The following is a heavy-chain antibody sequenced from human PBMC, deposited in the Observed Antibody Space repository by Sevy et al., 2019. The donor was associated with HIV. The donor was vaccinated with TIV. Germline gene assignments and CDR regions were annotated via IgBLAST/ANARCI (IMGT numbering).Heavy chain of an antibody. V-gene: IGHV1-18*01. J-gene: IGHJ4*02. CDR2: ISALDGDT. CDR3: ARAYCSGGRCYSLAY. Sequence: ASVKVSCEASGYTFTSFRITWVRQAPGQGLEWMGWISALDGDTNYAQKLQGRVTMTTDTSTNTAYMELRSLRSDDTAVYYCARAYCSGGRCYSLAYWDQGTLVTVSS. CDR1: GYTFTSFR. D-gene: IGHD2-15*01.